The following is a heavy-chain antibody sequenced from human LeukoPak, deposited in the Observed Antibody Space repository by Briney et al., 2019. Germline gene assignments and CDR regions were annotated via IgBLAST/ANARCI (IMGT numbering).Heavy chain of an antibody. J-gene: IGHJ4*02. V-gene: IGHV1-2*02. Sequence: ASVKVSCKASGYTFTGYYLHWVRQAPGQGLEWMGWISPSSGETNSAQKFQGRVTMIRDTSISTAYMELSRLTSDDTAVYYCARAPGAGTYLDYWGQGTLVTVSS. CDR3: ARAPGAGTYLDY. D-gene: IGHD1-26*01. CDR2: ISPSSGET. CDR1: GYTFTGYY.